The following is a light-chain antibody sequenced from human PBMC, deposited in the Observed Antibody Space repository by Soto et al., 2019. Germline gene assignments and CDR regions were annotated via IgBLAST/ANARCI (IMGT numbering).Light chain of an antibody. CDR1: SSDVGGYNY. CDR3: CSYAGSYTFYV. Sequence: QSALTQPASVSGSHGQSITISCTGTSSDVGGYNYVSWYQQHPGKAPKLMIYDVSKRPSGVPDRFSGSKSGNTASLTISGLQAEDEADYYCCSYAGSYTFYVFGTGTKVTVL. CDR2: DVS. J-gene: IGLJ1*01. V-gene: IGLV2-11*01.